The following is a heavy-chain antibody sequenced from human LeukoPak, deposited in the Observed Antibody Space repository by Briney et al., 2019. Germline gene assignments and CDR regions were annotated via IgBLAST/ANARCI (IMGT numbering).Heavy chain of an antibody. CDR1: GFTFSSYA. V-gene: IGHV3-23*01. CDR3: AKRDPGERAVRGVIPPWYFDL. J-gene: IGHJ2*01. D-gene: IGHD3-10*01. CDR2: ITASGSST. Sequence: PGGSLRLSCAASGFTFSSYAMTWVRQAPGKGLDWVATITASGSSTFHADSVKGRFTISRDNSKNTLYLQMNSLRAEDTAVYYCAKRDPGERAVRGVIPPWYFDLWGCGTLVTVSS.